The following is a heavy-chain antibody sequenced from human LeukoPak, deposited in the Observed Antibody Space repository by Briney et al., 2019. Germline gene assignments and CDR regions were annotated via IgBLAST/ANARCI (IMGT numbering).Heavy chain of an antibody. J-gene: IGHJ4*02. CDR2: ITGSSSYI. CDR3: ARGFADFVWGSYPSSY. V-gene: IGHV3-21*01. CDR1: GFTFGKYW. D-gene: IGHD3-16*02. Sequence: PGGSLRLSCVASGFTFGKYWMSWVRQAPGKGLEWVSSITGSSSYIHYADSVKGRFTISRDNAKNSLYLQMNSLRAEDTAVYYCARGFADFVWGSYPSSYWGQGILVTVSS.